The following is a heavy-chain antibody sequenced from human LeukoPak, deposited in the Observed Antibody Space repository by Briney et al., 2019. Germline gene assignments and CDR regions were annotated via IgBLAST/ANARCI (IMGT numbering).Heavy chain of an antibody. J-gene: IGHJ6*03. V-gene: IGHV4-39*07. CDR1: GGSISSSSYY. D-gene: IGHD1-26*01. Sequence: SETLSLTCTVSGGSISSSSYYWGWIRQPPGKGLEWVGSIYHSGSTYYNPSLKSRVTISVDTSKNQFSLKLSSVTAADTAVYYCASDPLVGPDPTAYYYYYMDVWGKGTTVTVSS. CDR2: IYHSGST. CDR3: ASDPLVGPDPTAYYYYYMDV.